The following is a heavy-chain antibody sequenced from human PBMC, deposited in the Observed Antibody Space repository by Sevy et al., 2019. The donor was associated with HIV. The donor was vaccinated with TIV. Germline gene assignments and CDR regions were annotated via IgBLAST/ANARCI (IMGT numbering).Heavy chain of an antibody. CDR3: ARDLNDFWSGPLDV. V-gene: IGHV4-4*02. CDR1: GGSISTNNW. J-gene: IGHJ6*02. CDR2: IHHRGST. Sequence: SETLSLTCAVSGGSISTNNWWSWVRQSPGEGLEWMGEIHHRGSTNYNPSLKSRVTMSVDKSKNQFSLKLTSVTAADTAVYYCARDLNDFWSGPLDVWGQGTTVTVSS. D-gene: IGHD3-3*01.